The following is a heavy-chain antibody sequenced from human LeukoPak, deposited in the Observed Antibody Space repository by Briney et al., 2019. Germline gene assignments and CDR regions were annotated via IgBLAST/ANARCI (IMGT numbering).Heavy chain of an antibody. J-gene: IGHJ4*02. CDR3: AKDRIITMIVVALDY. V-gene: IGHV3-23*01. Sequence: GGSLRLSCAASGFTFSSYAISWVRLPPGEGLELDLSISGSGGSTYYADSVKGRFTISRDNSKNTLYLQMNSLRAEDTAVYYCAKDRIITMIVVALDYWGQGTLVTVSS. CDR1: GFTFSSYA. D-gene: IGHD3-22*01. CDR2: ISGSGGST.